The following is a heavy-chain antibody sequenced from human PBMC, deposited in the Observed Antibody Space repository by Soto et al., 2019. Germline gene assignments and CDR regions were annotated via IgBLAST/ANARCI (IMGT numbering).Heavy chain of an antibody. Sequence: ASVKVSCKTSGYSFTGYSVHWVRQAPGHGPEWMGWINPKSGGTKYAQKFQGRVTMTRDTSISTVFMELSRVTSDDTAVYYCAREVLSRRNFITVKLFDYWGQGSLVTVSS. CDR3: AREVLSRRNFITVKLFDY. D-gene: IGHD1-20*01. CDR2: INPKSGGT. J-gene: IGHJ4*02. V-gene: IGHV1-2*02. CDR1: GYSFTGYS.